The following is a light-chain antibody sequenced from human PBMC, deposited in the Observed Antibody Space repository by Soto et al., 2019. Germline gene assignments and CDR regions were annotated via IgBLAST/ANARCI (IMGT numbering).Light chain of an antibody. V-gene: IGKV3-20*01. CDR3: QQCGSSPET. J-gene: IGKJ1*01. Sequence: EIVMTQSPATLSVSPGERATLSCRASQSVSSDLAWYHQKPGQAPRLLIYGASSRATGIPDRFSGSGSGTDFTLTISRLEPEDFAVYYCQQCGSSPETFGQGTKVDIK. CDR2: GAS. CDR1: QSVSSD.